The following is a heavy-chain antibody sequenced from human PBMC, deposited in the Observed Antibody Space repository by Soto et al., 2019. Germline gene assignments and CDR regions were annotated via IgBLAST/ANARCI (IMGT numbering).Heavy chain of an antibody. J-gene: IGHJ5*02. CDR2: ISHTGST. Sequence: SETLSLTCTVSGGSISSSSYYWSWIRQPPGKGLEWIGEISHTGSTNYNPSLRSRVTMSVDTSKNQFSLKLSSVTAADTAVYYCARSIDPWGQGTLVTVSS. V-gene: IGHV4-39*07. CDR3: ARSIDP. CDR1: GGSISSSSYY.